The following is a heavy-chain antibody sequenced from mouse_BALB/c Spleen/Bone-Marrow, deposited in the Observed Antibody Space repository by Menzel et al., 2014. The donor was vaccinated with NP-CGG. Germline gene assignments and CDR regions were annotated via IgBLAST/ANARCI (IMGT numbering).Heavy chain of an antibody. CDR3: ARDSFLITRALDY. V-gene: IGHV2-6-7*01. D-gene: IGHD2-4*01. CDR1: GFSLTGYG. J-gene: IGHJ4*01. Sequence: VQLQQSGPGLVVPSQSLSITCTVSGFSLTGYGVNWVRQPPGKGLEWLGMIWGDGSTDYNSALKSRLSISKDNSKSQVFLKMNSLQTDDTARYYCARDSFLITRALDYWGQGTSVTVSS. CDR2: IWGDGST.